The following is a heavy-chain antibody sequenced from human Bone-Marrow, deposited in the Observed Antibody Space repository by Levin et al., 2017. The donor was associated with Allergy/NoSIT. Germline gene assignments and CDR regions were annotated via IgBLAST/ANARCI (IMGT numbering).Heavy chain of an antibody. CDR2: ISGSGGST. J-gene: IGHJ4*02. CDR1: GFTFSSYA. CDR3: AKGSPYCSSTSCPFDY. D-gene: IGHD2-2*01. V-gene: IGHV3-23*01. Sequence: PGGSLRLSCAASGFTFSSYAMSWVRQAPGKGLEWVSAISGSGGSTYYADSVKGRFTISRDNSKNTLYLQMNSLRAEDTAVYYCAKGSPYCSSTSCPFDYWGQGTLVTVSS.